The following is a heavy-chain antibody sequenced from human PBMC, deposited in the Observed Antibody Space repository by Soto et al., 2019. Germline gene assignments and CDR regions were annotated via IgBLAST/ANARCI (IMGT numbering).Heavy chain of an antibody. CDR1: GYSFTSYW. Sequence: GESLKISCKGSGYSFTSYWISWVRQMPGKGLEWMGRIDPSDSYTYYSPSFQGHVTISADKSISTAYLQWSNLKASDTAMYYCARLEPPAAALPGYWGQGTLVTVS. J-gene: IGHJ4*02. V-gene: IGHV5-10-1*01. CDR3: ARLEPPAAALPGY. D-gene: IGHD6-13*01. CDR2: IDPSDSYT.